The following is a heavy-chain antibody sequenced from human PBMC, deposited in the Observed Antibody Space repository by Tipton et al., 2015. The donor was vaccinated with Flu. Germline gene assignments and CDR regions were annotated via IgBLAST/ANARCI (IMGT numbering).Heavy chain of an antibody. CDR3: ARDRAMVVVVAAPIPSSFDY. V-gene: IGHV4-39*07. Sequence: GLVKPSETLSLTCTVSGGSISSSSYYWGWIRQPPGKGLEWIGSIYYSGSTYYNPSLKSRVTISVDTSKNQFSLKLSSVTAADTAVYYCARDRAMVVVVAAPIPSSFDYWGQGTLVTVSS. CDR2: IYYSGST. J-gene: IGHJ4*02. CDR1: GGSISSSSYY. D-gene: IGHD3-22*01.